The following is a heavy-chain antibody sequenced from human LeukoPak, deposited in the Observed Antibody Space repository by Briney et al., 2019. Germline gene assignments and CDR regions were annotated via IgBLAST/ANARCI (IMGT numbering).Heavy chain of an antibody. V-gene: IGHV3-30*03. D-gene: IGHD6-6*01. Sequence: GGSLRLSCAVSGFTFSNYDMHWVRQAPGKGLEWVAVVSHDGSKKEYLNSVKGRFTISRDNAKNSLYLQMNSLRAEDTAVYYCARGVMGQLGSYFDYWGQGTLVTVSS. J-gene: IGHJ4*02. CDR1: GFTFSNYD. CDR3: ARGVMGQLGSYFDY. CDR2: VSHDGSKK.